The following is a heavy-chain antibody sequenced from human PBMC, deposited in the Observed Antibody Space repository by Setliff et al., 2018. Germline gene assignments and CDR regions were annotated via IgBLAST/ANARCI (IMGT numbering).Heavy chain of an antibody. CDR1: NFSISSGYY. CDR2: IYYGGGT. CDR3: ARHRRPDYGDFISWYFDL. D-gene: IGHD4-17*01. Sequence: SETLSLTCDVSNFSISSGYYWGWVRQPPGKGLEWIATIYYGGGTYYNPSLKSRVTISLDMSKNQFSQRLNSLTAADTAVYFCARHRRPDYGDFISWYFDLWGRGTLVTVSS. V-gene: IGHV4-38-2*01. J-gene: IGHJ2*01.